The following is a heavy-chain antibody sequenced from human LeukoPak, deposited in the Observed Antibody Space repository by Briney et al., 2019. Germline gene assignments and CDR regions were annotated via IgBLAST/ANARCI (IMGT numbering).Heavy chain of an antibody. CDR1: GGSISSGSYY. J-gene: IGHJ4*02. D-gene: IGHD3-3*01. CDR2: INHSGST. Sequence: PSETLSLTCTVAGGSISSGSYYWSWIRQPAGKGLEWIGEINHSGSTNYNPSLKSRVTISVDTSKNQFSLKLSSVTAADTAVYYCARVGLGYDFWSGYMTYYFDYWGQGTLVTVSS. CDR3: ARVGLGYDFWSGYMTYYFDY. V-gene: IGHV4-61*10.